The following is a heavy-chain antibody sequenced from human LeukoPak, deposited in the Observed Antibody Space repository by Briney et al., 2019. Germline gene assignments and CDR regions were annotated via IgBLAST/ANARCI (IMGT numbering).Heavy chain of an antibody. J-gene: IGHJ4*02. CDR1: GFTVSINY. CDR2: IYSGGST. V-gene: IGHV3-53*01. CDR3: ARDLNYESAY. Sequence: HPGGSMRPSCAPYGFTVSINYMSWVRQAPGKGLEWVSVIYSGGSTYYADAVNGRFTISRDNSKNTVYLQMNSLRAEDTAVYYCARDLNYESAYWGQGTLVTVSS. D-gene: IGHD3-22*01.